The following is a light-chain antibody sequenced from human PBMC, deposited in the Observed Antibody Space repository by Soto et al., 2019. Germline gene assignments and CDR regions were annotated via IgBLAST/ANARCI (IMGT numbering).Light chain of an antibody. CDR3: QLYGTSAGFT. CDR1: QTIGNSF. J-gene: IGKJ3*01. Sequence: EVVLTQSPATRSLSPGERATLSCRASQTIGNSFLAWYQQKPGQAPRLLISDASRRATGIPDRFSGSGSGTDFALTISRLEPEDFGVYYCQLYGTSAGFTFGPGTKVDIK. V-gene: IGKV3-20*01. CDR2: DAS.